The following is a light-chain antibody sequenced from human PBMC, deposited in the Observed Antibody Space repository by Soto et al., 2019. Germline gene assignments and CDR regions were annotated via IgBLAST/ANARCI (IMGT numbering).Light chain of an antibody. CDR3: QHYDRAPMWT. Sequence: EIVLTQSPGTLSLYPGERATLSCRASQSVGDTYLAWYQQKPGQAPRLLMYSTSIRATGIPDRFSGSGSGTDFTLTISRLDPEDFAVYYCQHYDRAPMWTFGQGTKVDNK. CDR2: STS. J-gene: IGKJ1*01. V-gene: IGKV3-20*01. CDR1: QSVGDTY.